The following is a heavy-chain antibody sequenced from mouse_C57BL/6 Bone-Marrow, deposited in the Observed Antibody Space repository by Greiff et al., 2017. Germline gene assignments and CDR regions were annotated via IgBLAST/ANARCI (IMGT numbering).Heavy chain of an antibody. D-gene: IGHD2-4*01. CDR2: LFPGSGST. V-gene: IGHV1-75*01. CDR1: GYTFTDYY. J-gene: IGHJ3*01. CDR3: ARSIYCDFAWFAY. Sequence: QVQLKESGPELVKPGASVKISCKASGYTFTDYYINWVKQRPGQGLEWIGWLFPGSGSTYYNEKFKGKATLTVDKSSSTAYMLLSSLTSENSAVYLCARSIYCDFAWFAYWGQGTLVTVSA.